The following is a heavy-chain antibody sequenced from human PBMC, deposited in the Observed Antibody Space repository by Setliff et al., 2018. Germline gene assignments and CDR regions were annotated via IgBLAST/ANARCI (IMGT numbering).Heavy chain of an antibody. CDR1: GFTFSNSD. CDR3: ARGAYCSGGSCYSPLDY. CDR2: ISSSSSYI. Sequence: PGGSLRLSCAASGFTFSNSDMNWVRQAPGKGLEWVSSISSSSSYIYYADSVKGRFTISRDNAKNSLYLQMNSLRAEDTAVYYCARGAYCSGGSCYSPLDYWGQGTLVTVSS. D-gene: IGHD2-15*01. J-gene: IGHJ4*02. V-gene: IGHV3-21*01.